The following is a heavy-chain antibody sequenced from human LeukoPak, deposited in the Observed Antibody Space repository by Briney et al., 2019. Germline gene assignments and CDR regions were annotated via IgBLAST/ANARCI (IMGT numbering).Heavy chain of an antibody. Sequence: SQTLSLTCTVSGGSISSGGYYWSWIRQPPGKGLEWIGYISYSGRTNYSPSLKSRATISVDTSKNQFSLKLTSVTAADTAVYYCASVRSGTYYFNYWGQGALVTVSS. V-gene: IGHV4-61*08. CDR3: ASVRSGTYYFNY. CDR1: GGSISSGGYY. D-gene: IGHD1/OR15-1a*01. J-gene: IGHJ4*02. CDR2: ISYSGRT.